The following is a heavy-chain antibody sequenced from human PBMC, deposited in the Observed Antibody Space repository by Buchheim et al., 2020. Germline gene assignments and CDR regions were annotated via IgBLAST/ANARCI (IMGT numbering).Heavy chain of an antibody. CDR2: ISTTGGST. CDR1: GFTFSNYA. V-gene: IGHV3-23*01. CDR3: ASGGSYLIAAFDY. Sequence: EVQLLESGGGLVQPGGSLRLSCAASGFTFSNYAMSWVRQAPAKGLEWVSGISTTGGSTYYADSVKGRFTVSRDNSKNTLYLQMNSLRAEDTAVYYCASGGSYLIAAFDYWGQGTL. D-gene: IGHD1-26*01. J-gene: IGHJ4*02.